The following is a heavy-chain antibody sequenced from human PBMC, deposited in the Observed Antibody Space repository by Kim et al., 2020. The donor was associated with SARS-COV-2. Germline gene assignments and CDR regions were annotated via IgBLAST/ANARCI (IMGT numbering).Heavy chain of an antibody. CDR2: ISGSGGST. J-gene: IGHJ4*02. V-gene: IGHV3-23*01. CDR3: AKDDIFRFFSGYDAVDY. CDR1: GFTFSSYA. D-gene: IGHD5-12*01. Sequence: GGSLRLSCAASGFTFSSYAMSWVRQAPGKGLEWVSAISGSGGSTYYADSVKGRFTISRDNSKNTLYLQMNSLRAEDTAVYYCAKDDIFRFFSGYDAVDYWGQGTLVTVSS.